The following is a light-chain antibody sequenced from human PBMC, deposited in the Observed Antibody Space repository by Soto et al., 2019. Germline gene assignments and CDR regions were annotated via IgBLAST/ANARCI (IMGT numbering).Light chain of an antibody. CDR2: GVS. V-gene: IGKV3-20*01. CDR1: RTVTGRY. J-gene: IGKJ4*01. Sequence: EIVLTQSPGTLSLSPGEGATLSCRASRTVTGRYLAWYQQKPGQAPRLLIYGVSTRAAGIPERFSGSGSGTDFTLTISRLEPEDSAVYYCQQYGASRGNFGGGTKVDIK. CDR3: QQYGASRGN.